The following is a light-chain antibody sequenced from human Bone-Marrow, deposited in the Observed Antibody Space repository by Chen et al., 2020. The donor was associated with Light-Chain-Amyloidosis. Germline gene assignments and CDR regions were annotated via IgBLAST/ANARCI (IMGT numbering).Light chain of an antibody. CDR1: SGDVGGYDV. CDR2: DVS. J-gene: IGLJ2*01. Sequence: QSALTQPRSVSGSPGQSVTISCTGTSGDVGGYDVVSWYQQYPVKAPKLIIYDVSKRPSGVPDSFARSKAGNAASLTSSGLQAAGEADYYGCSTAGRSTHDFGGGTTLTVL. CDR3: CSTAGRSTHD. V-gene: IGLV2-11*02.